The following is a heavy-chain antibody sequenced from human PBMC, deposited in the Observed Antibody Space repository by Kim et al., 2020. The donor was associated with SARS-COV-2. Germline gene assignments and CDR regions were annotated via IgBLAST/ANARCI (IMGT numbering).Heavy chain of an antibody. CDR2: IYYSGST. CDR1: GGSISSISYY. CDR3: ARKVGDSAFDI. V-gene: IGHV4-39*07. Sequence: SETLSLTCTVSGGSISSISYYWGWIRQPPGKGLEWIGSIYYSGSTSYNPSLKSRVTILLDTSKNQFSLKLSSVTAADTAVYFCARKVGDSAFDIWGQGTMVTVSS. D-gene: IGHD1-26*01. J-gene: IGHJ3*02.